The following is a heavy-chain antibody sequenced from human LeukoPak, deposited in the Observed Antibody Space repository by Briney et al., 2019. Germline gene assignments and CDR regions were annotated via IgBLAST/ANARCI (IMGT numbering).Heavy chain of an antibody. CDR2: ISGSGGST. CDR1: GFTFSSCA. D-gene: IGHD6-19*01. Sequence: GGSLRLSCAASGFTFSSCAMSWVRQAPGKGLDWVSGISGSGGSTYYADSVKGQFTISRDNSKNTLYLQMNSLRAEDTAVYYCAKLPVSYSSGWSNFDYWGQGTLVTVSS. V-gene: IGHV3-23*01. J-gene: IGHJ4*02. CDR3: AKLPVSYSSGWSNFDY.